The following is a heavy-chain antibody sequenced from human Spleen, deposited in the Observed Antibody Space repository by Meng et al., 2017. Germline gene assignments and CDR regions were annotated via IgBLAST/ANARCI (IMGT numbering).Heavy chain of an antibody. J-gene: IGHJ5*02. Sequence: ASVKVSCKASGYTFTGYYMHWVRQAPGQGLEWMGRINPNSGGTNYAQKFQGRVTMIRDTSISTAYMELSRLRSDDTAVYYCARDLNSLYYYDSSGYSWGQGTLVTVSS. D-gene: IGHD3-22*01. CDR3: ARDLNSLYYYDSSGYS. V-gene: IGHV1-2*06. CDR1: GYTFTGYY. CDR2: INPNSGGT.